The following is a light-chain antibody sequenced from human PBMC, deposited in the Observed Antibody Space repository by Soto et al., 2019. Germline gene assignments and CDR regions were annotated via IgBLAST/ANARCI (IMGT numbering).Light chain of an antibody. CDR2: GAS. V-gene: IGKV1D-12*01. J-gene: IGKJ5*01. Sequence: DIQMTQSPSSVSASVGDRVTITCRASQDISSWLAWYQQKPGKAPELLIYGASSLQTGVPSRFSGSGSGTDFSLTISSLQPEDFATYYCQQANSFLSITFGQGTRLEIK. CDR1: QDISSW. CDR3: QQANSFLSIT.